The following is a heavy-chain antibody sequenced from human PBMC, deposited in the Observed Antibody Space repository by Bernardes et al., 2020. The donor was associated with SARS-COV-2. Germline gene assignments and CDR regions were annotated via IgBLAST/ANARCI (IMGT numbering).Heavy chain of an antibody. D-gene: IGHD3-3*01. J-gene: IGHJ3*02. V-gene: IGHV3-15*01. Sequence: GGSLRLSCAASGFTFSNAWMSWVRQAPGKGLEWVGRIKSKTDGGTTDYAAPVKGRFTISRDDSKNTLYLQMNSLKTEDTAVYYCTTGGAITIFGVVFVMDAFDIWGQGTMVTVSS. CDR2: IKSKTDGGTT. CDR3: TTGGAITIFGVVFVMDAFDI. CDR1: GFTFSNAW.